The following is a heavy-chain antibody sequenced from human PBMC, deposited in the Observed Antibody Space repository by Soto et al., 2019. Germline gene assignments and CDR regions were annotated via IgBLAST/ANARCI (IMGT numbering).Heavy chain of an antibody. D-gene: IGHD3-10*01. Sequence: LSLTFTVSGGSISSGDYYWSWIRQPPGKGLEWIGSIYYSGSTYYNPSLKSRVTISVDTSKNQFSLKLSSVTAADTAVYYCARHRGPMVRGVITNWFDPWGQGTLVTVSS. J-gene: IGHJ5*02. CDR3: ARHRGPMVRGVITNWFDP. CDR2: IYYSGST. CDR1: GGSISSGDYY. V-gene: IGHV4-39*01.